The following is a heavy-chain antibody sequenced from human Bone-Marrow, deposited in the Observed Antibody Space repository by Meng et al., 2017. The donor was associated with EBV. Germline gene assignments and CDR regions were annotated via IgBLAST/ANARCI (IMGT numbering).Heavy chain of an antibody. D-gene: IGHD6-13*01. CDR3: ARDPRIAAAGLDWYFDL. CDR1: GLTFKSYG. V-gene: IGHV3-33*01. CDR2: IWYDGSNK. Sequence: QGRWAGSGGVWGQHGRSLRLSCAASGLTFKSYGMHWVRQAPGKGLEWVAVIWYDGSNKYYADSVKGRFTISRDNSKNTLYLQMNSLRAEDTAVYYCARDPRIAAAGLDWYFDLWGRGTLVTVSS. J-gene: IGHJ2*01.